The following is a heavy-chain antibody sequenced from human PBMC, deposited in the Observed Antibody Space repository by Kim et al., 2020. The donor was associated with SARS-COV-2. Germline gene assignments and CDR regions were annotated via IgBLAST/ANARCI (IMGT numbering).Heavy chain of an antibody. CDR2: IYYSGST. J-gene: IGHJ3*02. V-gene: IGHV4-59*13. CDR3: ARMWSIAARSYLDI. CDR1: GGSISSYY. Sequence: SETLSLTCTVSGGSISSYYWSWIRQPPGKGLEWIGYIYYSGSTNYNPSLKSRVTLSVDTSKNQFSLKLSSVTAADTAVYYCARMWSIAARSYLDILGQGTMVTVSS. D-gene: IGHD6-6*01.